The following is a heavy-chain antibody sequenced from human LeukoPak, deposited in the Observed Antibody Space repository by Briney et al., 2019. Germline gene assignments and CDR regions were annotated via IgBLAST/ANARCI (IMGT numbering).Heavy chain of an antibody. D-gene: IGHD2-2*01. CDR2: ISCSGGST. V-gene: IGHV3-23*01. Sequence: GGSLRLSCAASGFTFSSYAMSWVRQAPGKGLEWVSAISCSGGSTYYADSVKGRFTISRDNSKNTLYLQMNSLRAEDTAVYYCAKDCSSTSCWGYWGQGTLVTVSS. J-gene: IGHJ4*02. CDR3: AKDCSSTSCWGY. CDR1: GFTFSSYA.